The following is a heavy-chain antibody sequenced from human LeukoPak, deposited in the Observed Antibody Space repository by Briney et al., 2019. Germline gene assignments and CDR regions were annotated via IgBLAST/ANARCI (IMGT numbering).Heavy chain of an antibody. D-gene: IGHD3-22*01. CDR3: ATGRYYDSSGYYGDY. V-gene: IGHV1-24*01. J-gene: IGHJ4*02. Sequence: ASVKVSCKVSGYTLTELSMHWVRQAPGKGLEWMGGFDPEGGETIYAQEFQGRVTMTEDTSSDTAYMELSSLRYEDTAVYYCATGRYYDSSGYYGDYWGQGTLVTVSS. CDR1: GYTLTELS. CDR2: FDPEGGET.